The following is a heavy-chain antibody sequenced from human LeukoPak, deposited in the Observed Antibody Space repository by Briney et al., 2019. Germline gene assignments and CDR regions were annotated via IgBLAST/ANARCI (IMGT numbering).Heavy chain of an antibody. CDR2: ISGSGGST. CDR1: GFTFSSYA. CDR3: ARGDNDYPYYFDY. D-gene: IGHD4-11*01. V-gene: IGHV3-23*01. J-gene: IGHJ4*02. Sequence: GGSLRLSCAASGFTFSSYAMSWVRQAPGKGLEWVSAISGSGGSTYYADSVKGRFTVSRDNFKNTLYLQMNSLRAEDTAVYYCARGDNDYPYYFDYWGQGTLVTVSS.